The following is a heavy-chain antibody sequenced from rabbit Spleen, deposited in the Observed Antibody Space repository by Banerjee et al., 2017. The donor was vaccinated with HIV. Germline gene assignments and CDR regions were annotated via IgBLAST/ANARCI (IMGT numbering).Heavy chain of an antibody. V-gene: IGHV1S45*01. J-gene: IGHJ6*01. CDR2: IYAGGSSFT. CDR3: ARDTGTSFSTYGMDL. D-gene: IGHD8-1*01. CDR1: GFDFNNYG. Sequence: QEQLVESGGGLVQPGGSLKLSCKASGFDFNNYGVSWVRQAPGKGLEWIACIYAGGSSFTYYASWAKGRFTCSKTSSTTVTLQLTSLTAADTATYFCARDTGTSFSTYGMDLWGPGTLVTVS.